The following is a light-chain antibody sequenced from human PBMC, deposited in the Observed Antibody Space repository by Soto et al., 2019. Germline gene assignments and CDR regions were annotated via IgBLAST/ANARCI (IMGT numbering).Light chain of an antibody. Sequence: EIVCTQSPGILSLSPGAGATLSGRASPSVSSNYLAWYQQNPGQAPRLLIYGTSTRASGIPARFSGSGSGTDFTLTITSLEPEDFAVYFCQQYGVSPATFGGGTKVDIK. CDR2: GTS. J-gene: IGKJ4*01. CDR1: PSVSSNY. CDR3: QQYGVSPAT. V-gene: IGKV3-20*01.